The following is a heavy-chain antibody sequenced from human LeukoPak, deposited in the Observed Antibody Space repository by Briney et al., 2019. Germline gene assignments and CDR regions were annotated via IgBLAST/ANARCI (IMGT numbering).Heavy chain of an antibody. D-gene: IGHD3-10*01. CDR2: IRYDGSNK. J-gene: IGHJ6*03. CDR1: GFTFTNYG. Sequence: GGSLRLSCAASGFTFTNYGMHWVRQAPGKGLEWVAFIRYDGSNKYYADSVKGRFTISRDNAKNSLYLQMNSLRAEDTAVYYCAREIMVRGVTQYYYYYYYMDVWGKGTTVTVSS. V-gene: IGHV3-30*02. CDR3: AREIMVRGVTQYYYYYYYMDV.